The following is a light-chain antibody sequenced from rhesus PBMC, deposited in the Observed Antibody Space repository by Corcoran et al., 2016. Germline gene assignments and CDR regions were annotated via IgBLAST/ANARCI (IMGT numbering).Light chain of an antibody. CDR1: QNIDSN. Sequence: DIQMTQSPSALSASVGDRVTIACRASQNIDSNLAWYQQKPGKPPKLLIYAASRFQTGIPSRFSGSGSGTDFTLPISSLPPEDSAAYYCQHSYDNPFTFGPGTKLDIK. J-gene: IGKJ3*01. CDR3: QHSYDNPFT. CDR2: AAS. V-gene: IGKV1S12*01.